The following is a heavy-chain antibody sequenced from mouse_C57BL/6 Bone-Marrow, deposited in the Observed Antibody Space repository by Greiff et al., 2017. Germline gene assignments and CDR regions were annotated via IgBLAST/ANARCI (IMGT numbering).Heavy chain of an antibody. CDR3: ARHEATAMDY. J-gene: IGHJ4*01. CDR2: ISNLAYSI. CDR1: GFTFSDYG. V-gene: IGHV5-15*01. D-gene: IGHD1-1*01. Sequence: DVKLVESGGGLVQPGGSLKLSCAASGFTFSDYGMAWVRQAPRKGPEWVAFISNLAYSIYYADTVTGRFTISRGNAKNTLYLEMSSLRSEDTAMYYCARHEATAMDYWGQGTSVTVSS.